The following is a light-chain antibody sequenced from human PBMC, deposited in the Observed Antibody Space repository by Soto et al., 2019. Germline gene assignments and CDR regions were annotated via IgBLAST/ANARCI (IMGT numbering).Light chain of an antibody. CDR2: GAS. CDR1: QSINSNY. CDR3: QQYDSSPQT. J-gene: IGKJ1*01. Sequence: EIVLTQSPDTLSLSPGERATLSCRASQSINSNYLAWYQQKPGQGPRPLIYGASSRATGIPDRFSGSGSGTDFTLTISRLEPEDFAVYYCQQYDSSPQTFGQGTKVEIK. V-gene: IGKV3-20*01.